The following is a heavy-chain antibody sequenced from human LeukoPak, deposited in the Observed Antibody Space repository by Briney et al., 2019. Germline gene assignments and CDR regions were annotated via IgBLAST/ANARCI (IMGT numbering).Heavy chain of an antibody. CDR1: GYTFTSYG. CDR3: ARVGGSYGSGSYYAPFYYYYYMDV. V-gene: IGHV1-18*01. Sequence: ASVKVSCKASGYTFTSYGISWVRQAPGQGLEWMGWISAYNGNTNYAQKLQGRVTMTTDTSTSTAYMELRSLRSDDTAVYYCARVGGSYGSGSYYAPFYYYYYMDVWGKGTTVTISS. D-gene: IGHD3-10*01. CDR2: ISAYNGNT. J-gene: IGHJ6*03.